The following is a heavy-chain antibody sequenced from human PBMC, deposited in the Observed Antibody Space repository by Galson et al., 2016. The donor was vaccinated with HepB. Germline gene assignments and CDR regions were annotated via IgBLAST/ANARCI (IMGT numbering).Heavy chain of an antibody. CDR3: AQRSVSGSPPIRSDQ. Sequence: PALVKPTQTLTLTCTFSGFSLSTTGVGVGWIRQPPGKAPEWLAVIYWDDDKRYSPSLKTRLTISRGSSKNQVVLRMTNLDTVVTGTYYCAQRSVSGSPPIRSDQWGQGMRVIVSS. J-gene: IGHJ4*02. V-gene: IGHV2-5*02. CDR1: GFSLSTTGVG. D-gene: IGHD1-14*01. CDR2: IYWDDDK.